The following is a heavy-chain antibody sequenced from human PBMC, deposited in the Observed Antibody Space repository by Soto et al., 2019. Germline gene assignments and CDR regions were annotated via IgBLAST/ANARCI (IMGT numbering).Heavy chain of an antibody. CDR3: ARESTLYGMDV. D-gene: IGHD2-2*01. V-gene: IGHV1-69*04. CDR2: IIPILGIA. CDR1: GGTFSSYT. J-gene: IGHJ6*02. Sequence: ASVKVSCKASGGTFSSYTISWVRQAPGQGLEWMGRIIPILGIANYAQKFQGRVTITADESTSTAYMELSSLRSEDTAVYYCARESTLYGMDVWGQGTTVTVSS.